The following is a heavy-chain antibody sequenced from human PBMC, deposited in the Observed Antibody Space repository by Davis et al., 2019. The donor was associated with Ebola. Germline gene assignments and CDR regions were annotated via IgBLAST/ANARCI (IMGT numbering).Heavy chain of an antibody. CDR2: INSDGSST. Sequence: GESLKISCAASGFTFSSYWMHWVRQAPGKGLVWVSRINSDGSSTSYADSVKGRFTISRDNAQNSLYLQMNSLRAEDTAVYYCARDRMITSWGMDVWGQGTTVTVSS. D-gene: IGHD3-16*01. V-gene: IGHV3-74*01. CDR1: GFTFSSYW. CDR3: ARDRMITSWGMDV. J-gene: IGHJ6*02.